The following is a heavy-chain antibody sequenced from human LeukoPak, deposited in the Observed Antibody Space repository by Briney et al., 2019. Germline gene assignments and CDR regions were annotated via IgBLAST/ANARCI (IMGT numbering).Heavy chain of an antibody. Sequence: GGSLRLSCAASGFTFSSYWMHWVRRAPGKGLVWVSRINSDGSSTSYADSVKGRFTISRDNAKNTLYLQMNSLRAEDTAVYYCARGAGDSSGYLELEDAFDIWGQGTMVTVSS. J-gene: IGHJ3*02. D-gene: IGHD3-22*01. V-gene: IGHV3-74*01. CDR1: GFTFSSYW. CDR3: ARGAGDSSGYLELEDAFDI. CDR2: INSDGSST.